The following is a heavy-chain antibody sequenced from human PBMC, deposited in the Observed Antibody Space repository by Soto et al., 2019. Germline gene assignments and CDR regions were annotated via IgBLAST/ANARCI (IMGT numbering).Heavy chain of an antibody. CDR2: INHSGST. Sequence: SETLSLTCAVYGGSFSGYYRSWIRQPPGKGLEWIGEINHSGSTNYNPSLKSRVTISVDTSKNQFSLKLSSVTAADTAVYYCARGLLGTTVTPLDYWGQGTLVTVSS. CDR1: GGSFSGYY. J-gene: IGHJ4*02. D-gene: IGHD4-4*01. CDR3: ARGLLGTTVTPLDY. V-gene: IGHV4-34*01.